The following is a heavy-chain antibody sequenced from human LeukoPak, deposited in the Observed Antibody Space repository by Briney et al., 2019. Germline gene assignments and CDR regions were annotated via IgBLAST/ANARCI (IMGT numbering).Heavy chain of an antibody. D-gene: IGHD5-18*01. V-gene: IGHV4-61*09. CDR2: ISTSGRT. Sequence: SETLSLTCTVSGGSIKSGRYYWSWIRQPAGRGLEWIGHISTSGRTSYSPSLKSRVTISVDTSKNQFSLKMSSVSAADTAVYYCARGLHGYTYGYVPWELYYYMDVWGKGTMVTISS. CDR3: ARGLHGYTYGYVPWELYYYMDV. CDR1: GGSIKSGRYY. J-gene: IGHJ6*03.